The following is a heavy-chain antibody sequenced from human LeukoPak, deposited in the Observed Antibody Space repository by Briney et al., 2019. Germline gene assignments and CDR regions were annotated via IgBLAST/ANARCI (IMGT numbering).Heavy chain of an antibody. Sequence: GGSLRLSCVASGFTFNNAWMSWVRQPPGKGLEWVGRIKNKGAGGTTDYAAPVKGRFTISRDDSKTTLYMQMNSLKTEDTAVYFCTTLLAVPPLSDIDDYWGQGTLVTVSS. CDR3: TTLLAVPPLSDIDDY. D-gene: IGHD2-15*01. V-gene: IGHV3-15*01. J-gene: IGHJ4*02. CDR2: IKNKGAGGTT. CDR1: GFTFNNAW.